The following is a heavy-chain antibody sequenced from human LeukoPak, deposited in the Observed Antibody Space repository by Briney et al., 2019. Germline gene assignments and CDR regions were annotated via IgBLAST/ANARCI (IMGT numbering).Heavy chain of an antibody. V-gene: IGHV4-38-2*02. Sequence: SETLSLTCTVSGYSISSGYYWGWIRQPPGKGLEWIGSIYHSGSTYYNPSLKSRVTISVDTSKNQFSLKLSSVTAADTAVYYCARDMTTGRDFDYWGQGTLVTVSS. CDR3: ARDMTTGRDFDY. CDR1: GYSISSGYY. D-gene: IGHD4-17*01. CDR2: IYHSGST. J-gene: IGHJ4*02.